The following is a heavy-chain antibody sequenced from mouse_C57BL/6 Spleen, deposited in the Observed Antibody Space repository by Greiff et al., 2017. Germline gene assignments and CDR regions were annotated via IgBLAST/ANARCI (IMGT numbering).Heavy chain of an antibody. CDR2: IYPGSGST. J-gene: IGHJ2*01. V-gene: IGHV1-55*01. CDR1: GYTFTSYW. D-gene: IGHD2-4*01. CDR3: ARIGYDYDLYYFDY. Sequence: VQLQQPGAELVKPGASVKMSCKASGYTFTSYWITWVKQRPGQGLEWIGDIYPGSGSTNYNEKFKSKATLTVDTSSSTAYMQLSSLTSEDSAVYYCARIGYDYDLYYFDYWGQGTTLTVAS.